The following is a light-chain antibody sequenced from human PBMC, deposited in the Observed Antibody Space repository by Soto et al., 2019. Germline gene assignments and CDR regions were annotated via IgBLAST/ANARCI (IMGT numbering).Light chain of an antibody. Sequence: DIQMTQSPSTLSASVGDRVTITCRASQSISSWLAWYQQKPGKAPKLLIYKASTLQSGVPARFSGSGSGTEFTLAISSLKPDDSATYYCQQYKDNWTFGQGTKVEIK. V-gene: IGKV1-5*03. CDR2: KAS. J-gene: IGKJ1*01. CDR1: QSISSW. CDR3: QQYKDNWT.